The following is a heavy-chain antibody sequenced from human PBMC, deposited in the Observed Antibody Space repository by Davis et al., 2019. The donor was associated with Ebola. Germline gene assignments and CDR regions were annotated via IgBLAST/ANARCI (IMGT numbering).Heavy chain of an antibody. CDR1: GYTFTGYY. V-gene: IGHV1-2*04. CDR2: INPNSGGT. CDR3: ARDRSGSYHDAFDI. Sequence: ASVKVSCKASGYTFTGYYMHWVRQAPGQGLEWMGWINPNSGGTNYAQKFQGWVTMTRDTSISTAYMELSRLRSDDTAVYYCARDRSGSYHDAFDIWGQGTMVTVSS. D-gene: IGHD1-26*01. J-gene: IGHJ3*02.